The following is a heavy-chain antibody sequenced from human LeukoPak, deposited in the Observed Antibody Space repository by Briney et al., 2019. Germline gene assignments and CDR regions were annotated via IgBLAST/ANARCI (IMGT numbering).Heavy chain of an antibody. CDR1: GYTFTSYG. J-gene: IGHJ6*02. D-gene: IGHD3-22*01. Sequence: GASVKVSCKASGYTFTSYGISWVRQAPGQGLEWMGWISAYNGNTNYAQKLQGRVTMTTDTSTSTAYMELRSLRSDDTAVYYCARDTPNYDSSGYSPYYYYYGMDVWGQGTTVTVSS. CDR3: ARDTPNYDSSGYSPYYYYYGMDV. CDR2: ISAYNGNT. V-gene: IGHV1-18*01.